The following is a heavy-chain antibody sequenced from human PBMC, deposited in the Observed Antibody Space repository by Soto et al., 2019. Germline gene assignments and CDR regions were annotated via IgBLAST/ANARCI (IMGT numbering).Heavy chain of an antibody. D-gene: IGHD3-3*01. CDR2: ISGSGGST. CDR1: GFTFSSYA. V-gene: IGHV3-23*01. Sequence: GGSLRLSCAASGFTFSSYAMSWVRQAPGKGLEWVSAISGSGGSTYYADSVKGRFTISRDNSKNTLYLQMNSLRAEDTAVYYCAKDLSPTEPYYDFWSGSNWFDPWGQGTLVTVPS. CDR3: AKDLSPTEPYYDFWSGSNWFDP. J-gene: IGHJ5*02.